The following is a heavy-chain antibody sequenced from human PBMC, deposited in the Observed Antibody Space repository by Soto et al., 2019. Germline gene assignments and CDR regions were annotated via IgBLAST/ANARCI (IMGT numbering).Heavy chain of an antibody. D-gene: IGHD2-2*01. J-gene: IGHJ6*02. CDR3: ARVGYCNTTNCLFYYCHYGMDV. CDR1: GDSFNSYA. CDR2: IIPIFHTA. V-gene: IGHV1-69*01. Sequence: QVQLVQSGAEVKKPGSSVKVSCKASGDSFNSYAISWVRQAPGQGLEWMGGIIPIFHTANHAQKFQARVTMTADEPASTAYMELSGLRSEDTAVYYCARVGYCNTTNCLFYYCHYGMDVWGQGTTVTVS.